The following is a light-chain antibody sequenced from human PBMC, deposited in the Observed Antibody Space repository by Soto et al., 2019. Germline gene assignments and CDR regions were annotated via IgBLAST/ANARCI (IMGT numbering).Light chain of an antibody. CDR3: QQYNNWPPWT. V-gene: IGKV3-15*01. J-gene: IGKJ1*01. CDR1: QSVSSN. CDR2: GAS. Sequence: EMVMTQSQATLSVSPGERATLSCRASQSVSSNLAWYQQKPGQAPRLLIYGASTRATGIPARFSGSGSGTDFTLTISSLQSEDFAVYYCQQYNNWPPWTFGQGTKVEIK.